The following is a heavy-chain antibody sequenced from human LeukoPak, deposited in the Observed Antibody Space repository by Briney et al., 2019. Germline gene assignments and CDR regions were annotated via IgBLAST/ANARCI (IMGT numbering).Heavy chain of an antibody. V-gene: IGHV4-59*01. CDR2: IYYSGST. Sequence: SETLSLTCTVSGGSISSYYWSWFRQPPGKGLEWIGYIYYSGSTNYNPSLKSRVTISVDTSKNQFSLKLSSVTAADTAVYYCARGQWLYYFDYWGQGALVTVSS. CDR1: GGSISSYY. D-gene: IGHD6-19*01. J-gene: IGHJ4*02. CDR3: ARGQWLYYFDY.